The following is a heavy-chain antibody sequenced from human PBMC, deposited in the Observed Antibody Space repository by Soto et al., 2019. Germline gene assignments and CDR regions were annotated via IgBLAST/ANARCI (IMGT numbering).Heavy chain of an antibody. CDR2: ISSSSTYM. CDR3: ATFGTFDY. Sequence: EAQLVESGGGLVKPGGSLRLSCIASGFTFSTYAINWVRQAPGKGLEWVASISSSSTYMYSAASLKGRFTISRDNAKNSLYLQMNSLRVEDTAVYYCATFGTFDYWDQGVLVTVSS. J-gene: IGHJ4*02. D-gene: IGHD3-16*01. CDR1: GFTFSTYA. V-gene: IGHV3-21*01.